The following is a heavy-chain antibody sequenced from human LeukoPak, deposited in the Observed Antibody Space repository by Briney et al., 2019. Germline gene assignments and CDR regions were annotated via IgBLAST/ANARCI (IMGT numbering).Heavy chain of an antibody. Sequence: GGSLRLSCAASISHFNSDPMYWVRQAPGKGLEYVSAISDNGVATYYANSVKGRFTISRDNSKNTLYLDMGSLRVEDMAVYYCARGWSGTSVWGQGTMVTVSS. J-gene: IGHJ3*01. D-gene: IGHD3-3*01. CDR1: ISHFNSDP. CDR3: ARGWSGTSV. CDR2: ISDNGVAT. V-gene: IGHV3-64*01.